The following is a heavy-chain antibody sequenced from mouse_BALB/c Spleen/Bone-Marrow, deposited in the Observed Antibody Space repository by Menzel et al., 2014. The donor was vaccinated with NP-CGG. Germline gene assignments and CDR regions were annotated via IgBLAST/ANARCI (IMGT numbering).Heavy chain of an antibody. V-gene: IGHV4-1*02. J-gene: IGHJ4*01. CDR2: INPERSTI. CDR1: GFDFSRYW. CDR3: ARQYDDAMDY. Sequence: EVKLVESGGGLVQPGGSLKLSCAASGFDFSRYWMSWVRQAPGKGLEWIGEINPERSTINYTPSLKDKFIISTDNAKNTLYLQMSKVRSEDTALYYCARQYDDAMDYWGQGTSVTVSS. D-gene: IGHD2-12*01.